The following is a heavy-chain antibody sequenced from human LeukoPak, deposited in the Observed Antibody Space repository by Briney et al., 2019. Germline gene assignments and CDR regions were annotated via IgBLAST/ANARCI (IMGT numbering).Heavy chain of an antibody. CDR1: GFTFSSYS. V-gene: IGHV3-21*01. CDR2: ISSSSSYI. Sequence: GGSLRLSCAASGFTFSSYSMNWVRQAPGKGLEWVSSISSSSSYIYYADSVKGRFTISRDNAKNSLYLQMNSLRAEDTAVYYCARDFAYYDSSGYSSWGQGTLVTVSS. D-gene: IGHD3-22*01. CDR3: ARDFAYYDSSGYSS. J-gene: IGHJ4*02.